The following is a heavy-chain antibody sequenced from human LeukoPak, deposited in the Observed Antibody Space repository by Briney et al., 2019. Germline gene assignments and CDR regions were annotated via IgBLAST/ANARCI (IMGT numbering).Heavy chain of an antibody. CDR3: AKHRSYYFDY. Sequence: GGSLRLSCAASVFTFSSYWMSWVRQAPGKGLEWVANIKQDGSEKYYVDSVKGRFTISRDNAKNSLYLQMNSLRAEDTAVYYCAKHRSYYFDYWGQGTLVTVSS. D-gene: IGHD3-16*02. J-gene: IGHJ4*02. CDR2: IKQDGSEK. V-gene: IGHV3-7*03. CDR1: VFTFSSYW.